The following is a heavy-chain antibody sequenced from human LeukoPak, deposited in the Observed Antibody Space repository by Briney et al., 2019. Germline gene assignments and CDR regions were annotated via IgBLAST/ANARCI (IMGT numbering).Heavy chain of an antibody. CDR3: ARHDRRLRWPIFDY. V-gene: IGHV4-4*07. J-gene: IGHJ4*02. D-gene: IGHD4-23*01. Sequence: SETLSLTCTVSDGSISSYYWSWLRQPAGKGLEWIGRIYTSGSTNYNPSLKSRVTMSVDTSKNQFSLKLSSVTAADTAVYYCARHDRRLRWPIFDYWGQGTLVTVSS. CDR2: IYTSGST. CDR1: DGSISSYY.